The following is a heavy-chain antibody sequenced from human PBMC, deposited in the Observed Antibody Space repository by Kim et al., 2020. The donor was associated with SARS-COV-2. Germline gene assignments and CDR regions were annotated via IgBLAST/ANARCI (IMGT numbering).Heavy chain of an antibody. Sequence: GGSLRLSCAASGFTFSSYAMSWVRQAPGKGLEWVSALSGSGGSTYYADSVKGRFTISRDNSKNTLYLQMNSLRAEDTAVYYCAKRWYSGSYHFDYWGQGTLVTVSS. D-gene: IGHD1-26*01. V-gene: IGHV3-23*01. CDR3: AKRWYSGSYHFDY. CDR1: GFTFSSYA. J-gene: IGHJ4*02. CDR2: LSGSGGST.